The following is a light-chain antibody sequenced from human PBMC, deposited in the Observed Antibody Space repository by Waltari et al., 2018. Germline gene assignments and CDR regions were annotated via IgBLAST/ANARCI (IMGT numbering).Light chain of an antibody. Sequence: EIVMTQSPATLSVSPGERATLSCRASQSISSDLAWYQQKPGQAPRLLLYGASTRATGIPAMFSGSGSGTEFTLTISSLQSEDFAVYYCQQYNIWPPWTFGQGTKVELK. J-gene: IGKJ1*01. CDR3: QQYNIWPPWT. CDR1: QSISSD. V-gene: IGKV3-15*01. CDR2: GAS.